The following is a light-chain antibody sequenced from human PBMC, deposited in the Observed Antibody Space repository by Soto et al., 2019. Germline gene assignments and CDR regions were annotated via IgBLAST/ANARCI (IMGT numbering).Light chain of an antibody. Sequence: QITHSPSSLSASVVARFTITCRASQDIRNDLGWYQQKPGKAPKRLIYATSILQSGVPSRFSGSGSGTQFTLTISSLQPDDFATYYCQEYETFSPWTFGQGTKVDI. CDR2: ATS. J-gene: IGKJ1*01. CDR3: QEYETFSPWT. CDR1: QDIRND. V-gene: IGKV1-17*01.